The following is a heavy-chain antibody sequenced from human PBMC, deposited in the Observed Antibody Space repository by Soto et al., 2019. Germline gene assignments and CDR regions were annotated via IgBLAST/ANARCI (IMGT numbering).Heavy chain of an antibody. Sequence: QVQLVESGGGVVQPGRSLRLSCAASGFTFSSYGMHWVRQAPGKGLEWVAVIWYDGSNKYYADSVKGRFTISRDNSKNXLDLQMNSLRAEDTAVYYCARDVLAYCGGDCYHDYWGQGTLVTVSS. CDR3: ARDVLAYCGGDCYHDY. J-gene: IGHJ4*02. D-gene: IGHD2-21*02. CDR2: IWYDGSNK. CDR1: GFTFSSYG. V-gene: IGHV3-33*01.